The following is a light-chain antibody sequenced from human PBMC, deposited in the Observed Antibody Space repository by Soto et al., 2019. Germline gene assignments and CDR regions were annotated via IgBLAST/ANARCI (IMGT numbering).Light chain of an antibody. V-gene: IGKV4-1*01. CDR1: QSVLYMSSNENY. Sequence: DIVMTQSPDSLAVSLGERATINCKSSQSVLYMSSNENYLAWYQQKPGQPPKLLIYWASTRESGVPDRFSGSGSGTDFTLTISSLQAEDVAVYYCQQYYSTPQWTFGQGTKVEIK. J-gene: IGKJ1*01. CDR2: WAS. CDR3: QQYYSTPQWT.